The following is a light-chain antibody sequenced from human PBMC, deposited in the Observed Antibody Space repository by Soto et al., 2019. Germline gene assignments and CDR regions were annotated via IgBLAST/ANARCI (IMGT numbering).Light chain of an antibody. CDR3: QTWGTGTVV. Sequence: QAVLTQPPSASASLGASVKLTCTLSSGPSTFSIAWHQQQPDQGPRYLMKLNSDGSHNKGDGIPDRFSGSSSGAERYLTISSLQSEDEADYYCQTWGTGTVVFGGGTKVTVL. J-gene: IGLJ2*01. CDR2: LNSDGSH. V-gene: IGLV4-69*01. CDR1: SGPSTFS.